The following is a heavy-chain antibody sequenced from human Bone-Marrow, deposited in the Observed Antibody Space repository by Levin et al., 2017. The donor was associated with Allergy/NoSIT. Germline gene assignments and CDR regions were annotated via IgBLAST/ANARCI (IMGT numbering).Heavy chain of an antibody. CDR2: IFYSGNS. D-gene: IGHD3-16*01. V-gene: IGHV4-39*01. CDR3: GGSGY. J-gene: IGHJ4*02. Sequence: SQTLSLTCTVSGASITTTNYYWAWIRQPPGKGLEWIGNIFYSGNSYYAPSLKSRVTISVDTSKNQFSLKLTSVTASDTAVYYCGGSGYWGQGTLVTVSS. CDR1: GASITTTNYY.